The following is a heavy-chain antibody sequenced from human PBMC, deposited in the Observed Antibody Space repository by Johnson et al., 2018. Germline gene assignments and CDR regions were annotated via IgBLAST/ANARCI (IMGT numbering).Heavy chain of an antibody. Sequence: QVQLQESGPGLVKPSETLSLTCTVSGFSISTTNFYWGWLRQPPGKGLEWIGTIYYGGTTYYIPSLKSRVTISLDTSKNQFSLKLSSVTAADTAIYYCGRGYYENSVYYVPGEWGQGTLVTVSS. J-gene: IGHJ4*02. V-gene: IGHV4-39*07. CDR3: GRGYYENSVYYVPGE. CDR1: GFSISTTNFY. D-gene: IGHD3-22*01. CDR2: IYYGGTT.